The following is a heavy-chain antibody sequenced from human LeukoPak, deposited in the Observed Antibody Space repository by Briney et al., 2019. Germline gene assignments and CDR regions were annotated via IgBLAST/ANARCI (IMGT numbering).Heavy chain of an antibody. CDR2: IYHSGST. J-gene: IGHJ4*02. V-gene: IGHV4-38-2*02. Sequence: SETLSLTCTVSGGSISNYYWNWIRQPPGKGLEWIGSIYHSGSTYYNPSLKSRVTISIDTSKSQFSLNLSSVTAADTAVYFCARDPDYYDPGYWGQGTLVTVSS. CDR3: ARDPDYYDPGY. D-gene: IGHD3-22*01. CDR1: GGSISNYY.